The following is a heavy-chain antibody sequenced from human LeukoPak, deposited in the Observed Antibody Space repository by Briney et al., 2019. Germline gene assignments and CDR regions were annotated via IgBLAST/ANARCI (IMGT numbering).Heavy chain of an antibody. D-gene: IGHD3-22*01. J-gene: IGHJ3*02. CDR1: GFTFSSYS. Sequence: PGGSLRLSCAASGFTFSSYSMNWVRQAPGKGLEWVSSIISSSSYIYYADSVKGRFTISRDNAKNSLYLQMNSLRAEDTAVYYCARDPNAHYYDSSGYSDAFDIWGQGTMVTVSS. CDR2: IISSSSYI. V-gene: IGHV3-21*01. CDR3: ARDPNAHYYDSSGYSDAFDI.